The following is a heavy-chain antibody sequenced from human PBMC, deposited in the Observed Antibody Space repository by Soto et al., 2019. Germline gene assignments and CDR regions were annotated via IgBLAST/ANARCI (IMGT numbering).Heavy chain of an antibody. J-gene: IGHJ4*02. CDR1: GFTFSSYS. CDR3: AREDRYSSSCSPFDY. Sequence: EVQLVESGGGWVQPGGSLRLSCAASGFTFSSYSMNWVRQAPGKGLEWVSSISSSSSTIYYADSVKGRFTISRDNAKNSLYLQMNSLRDEDTAVYYCAREDRYSSSCSPFDYWGQGTLVTVSS. D-gene: IGHD6-13*01. CDR2: ISSSSSTI. V-gene: IGHV3-48*02.